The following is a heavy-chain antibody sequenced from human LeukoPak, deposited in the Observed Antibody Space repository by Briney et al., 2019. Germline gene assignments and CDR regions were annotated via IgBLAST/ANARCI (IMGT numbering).Heavy chain of an antibody. Sequence: GGSLRLSCAASGFTFSSYSMNWVRQAPGKGLEWVANIKQDGTEKYYVDSVKGRFTISRDNAKNSLHLQMNSLRVEDTAVYYCAKLAKYFYGSETYYFFEHWGQGTPVTASS. CDR1: GFTFSSYS. V-gene: IGHV3-7*01. J-gene: IGHJ4*02. CDR3: AKLAKYFYGSETYYFFEH. CDR2: IKQDGTEK. D-gene: IGHD3-10*01.